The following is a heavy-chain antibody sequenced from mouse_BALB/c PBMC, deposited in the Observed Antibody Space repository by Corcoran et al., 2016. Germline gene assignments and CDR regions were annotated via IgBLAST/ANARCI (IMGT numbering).Heavy chain of an antibody. J-gene: IGHJ3*01. V-gene: IGHV14-3*02. D-gene: IGHD1-1*01. CDR2: IDPANGNT. Sequence: EVQLQQSGAELVKPGASVKLSCTASGFNIKDTYMHWVKQRPEQGLEWIGRIDPANGNTKYDPKFQGNATITADTSSNTAYLQLSSLTSEDTAVYYCARRGYGSSSAWFAYWGQGTLVTVSA. CDR3: ARRGYGSSSAWFAY. CDR1: GFNIKDTY.